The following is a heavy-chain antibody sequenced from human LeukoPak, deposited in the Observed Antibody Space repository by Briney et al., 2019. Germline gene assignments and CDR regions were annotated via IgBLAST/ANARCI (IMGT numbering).Heavy chain of an antibody. V-gene: IGHV3-48*03. CDR2: ILNSGTTT. Sequence: GGSLRLSCAASGFTFSSYEMNWVRQAPGKRLEWVSCILNSGTTTYYADSVKGRFTISRDNAKNSLYLQMNSLRAEDTALYYCARGYNQAPYYYDSSGYYYFDYWGQGTLVTVSS. CDR3: ARGYNQAPYYYDSSGYYYFDY. CDR1: GFTFSSYE. D-gene: IGHD3-22*01. J-gene: IGHJ4*02.